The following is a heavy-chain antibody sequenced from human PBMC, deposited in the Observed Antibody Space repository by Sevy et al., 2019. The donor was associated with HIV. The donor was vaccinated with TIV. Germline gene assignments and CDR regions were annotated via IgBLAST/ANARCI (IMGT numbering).Heavy chain of an antibody. J-gene: IGHJ6*02. V-gene: IGHV1-69*13. D-gene: IGHD3-3*01. CDR2: IIPIFGTA. Sequence: ASVKVSCKASGGTFSSYAISWVRQAPGQGLEWMGGIIPIFGTANYAQKFQGRVTITADESTNTADLELSSLRSEDTAVYYCARAAQYTYYDFWSGYQDYYYYYGMDVWGQGTTVTVSS. CDR3: ARAAQYTYYDFWSGYQDYYYYYGMDV. CDR1: GGTFSSYA.